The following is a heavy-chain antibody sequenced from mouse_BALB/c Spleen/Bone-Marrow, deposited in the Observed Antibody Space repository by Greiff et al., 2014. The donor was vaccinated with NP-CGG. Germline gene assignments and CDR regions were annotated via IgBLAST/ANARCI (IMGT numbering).Heavy chain of an antibody. J-gene: IGHJ2*01. V-gene: IGHV1-15*01. CDR1: GYTFIDYE. CDR3: ARLRQLGLRTIDY. D-gene: IGHD3-2*01. CDR2: IHPGSGGT. Sequence: VQGVESGAELVRPGASVKLSCKALGYTFIDYEIHWVKQTPVHGLEWIGAIHPGSGGTAYNQKFKGKATLTADKYSSTVYMELSSLTSEDSVVYYCARLRQLGLRTIDYWGQGTTLTVPS.